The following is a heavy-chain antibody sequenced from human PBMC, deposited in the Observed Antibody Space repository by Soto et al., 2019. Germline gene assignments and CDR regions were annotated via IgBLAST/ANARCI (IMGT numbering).Heavy chain of an antibody. Sequence: QLQLQESDPGLVKPSETLSLTCTVSGGSISSSSYYWGWIRQPPGKGLEWIGSIYYSGSTYYNPSLKSRVTISVDTSKNQFSLKLSSVTAADTAVYYCARLISLDAFDIWGQGTMVTVSS. J-gene: IGHJ3*02. CDR3: ARLISLDAFDI. V-gene: IGHV4-39*01. CDR1: GGSISSSSYY. CDR2: IYYSGST.